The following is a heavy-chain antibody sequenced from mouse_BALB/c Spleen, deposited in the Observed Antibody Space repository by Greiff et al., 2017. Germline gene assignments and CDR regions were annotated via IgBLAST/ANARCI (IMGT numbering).Heavy chain of an antibody. CDR1: GFTFSDYY. CDR2: ISDGGSYT. V-gene: IGHV5-4*02. D-gene: IGHD1-1*01. CDR3: ARATTVVRGDWFAY. J-gene: IGHJ3*01. Sequence: EVQLVESGGGLVKPGGSLKLSCAASGFTFSDYYMYWVRQTPEKRLEWVATISDGGSYTYYPDSVKGRFTISRDNAKNNLYLQMSSLKSEDTAMYYCARATTVVRGDWFAYWGQGTLVTVSA.